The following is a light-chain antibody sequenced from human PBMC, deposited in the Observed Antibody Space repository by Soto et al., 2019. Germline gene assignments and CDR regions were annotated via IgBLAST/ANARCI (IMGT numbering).Light chain of an antibody. J-gene: IGKJ1*01. V-gene: IGKV1-39*01. Sequence: QMTQSPSSLSASVGDRVIITCRADLSINNYLNWYQQKPGQVPKLLIYAASTLQSGVPSRFSGSGSGRVFTLTINSLQPEDFATYYCQQSYSTLGTFGRGTRVEI. CDR3: QQSYSTLGT. CDR2: AAS. CDR1: LSINNY.